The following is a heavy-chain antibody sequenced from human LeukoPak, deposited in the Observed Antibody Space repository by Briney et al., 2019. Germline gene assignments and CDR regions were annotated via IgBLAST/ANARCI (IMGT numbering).Heavy chain of an antibody. CDR2: ISPNSGDT. Sequence: ASVNVSCKASGYTFTDYYMHWVRQAPGQGLEWMGWISPNSGDTNYAQKFQGRVTMTKDTTVSTAYMELSSLRSDDTAVYYCARDRIVIVGASNYWGQGTLVTVSS. D-gene: IGHD1-26*01. CDR1: GYTFTDYY. V-gene: IGHV1-2*02. CDR3: ARDRIVIVGASNY. J-gene: IGHJ4*02.